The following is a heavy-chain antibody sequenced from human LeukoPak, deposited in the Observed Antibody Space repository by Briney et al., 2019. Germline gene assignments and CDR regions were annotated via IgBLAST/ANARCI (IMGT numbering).Heavy chain of an antibody. Sequence: ASVKVSCKASGYTFTSYGISWVRQAPGQGLEWMGWINPNSGGTNYAQKFQGRVTMTRDTSISTAYMELSRLRSDDTAVYYCARFNSRSVALDKGLDAFDIWGQGTMVTVSS. J-gene: IGHJ3*02. CDR2: INPNSGGT. D-gene: IGHD2-2*03. CDR1: GYTFTSYG. CDR3: ARFNSRSVALDKGLDAFDI. V-gene: IGHV1-2*02.